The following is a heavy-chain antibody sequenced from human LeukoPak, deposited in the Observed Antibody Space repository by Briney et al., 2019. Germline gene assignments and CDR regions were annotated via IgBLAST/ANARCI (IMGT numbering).Heavy chain of an antibody. Sequence: GGSLRLSCAASGFTFSSYDMNWVRKAPGKGLEWVSYICTSGSTKYYADSVKGRFTISRDNAKNLVYLQMNSLRAEDTAVYYCARRGYDPWDLDYWGQGTLVTVSS. D-gene: IGHD5-12*01. CDR3: ARRGYDPWDLDY. CDR2: ICTSGSTK. J-gene: IGHJ4*02. CDR1: GFTFSSYD. V-gene: IGHV3-48*03.